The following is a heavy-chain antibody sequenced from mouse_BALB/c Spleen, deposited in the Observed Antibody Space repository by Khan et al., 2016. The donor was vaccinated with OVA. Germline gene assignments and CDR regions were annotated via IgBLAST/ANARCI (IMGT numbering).Heavy chain of an antibody. CDR1: GYTFTTYT. Sequence: QVQLQQSGAALARPGASVKMSCKASGYTFTTYTMHWVKQRPGQGLEWIGYINPSNGYTNYNQKFKDKSTLTADNSSSTAYMQLSSLTSDYSAVYYCARGGAYYRSDGWFSYWGQGTLVTVSA. J-gene: IGHJ3*01. CDR3: ARGGAYYRSDGWFSY. CDR2: INPSNGYT. D-gene: IGHD2-14*01. V-gene: IGHV1-4*01.